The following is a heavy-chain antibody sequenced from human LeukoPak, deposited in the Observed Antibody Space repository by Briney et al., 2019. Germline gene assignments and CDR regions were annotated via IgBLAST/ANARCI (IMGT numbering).Heavy chain of an antibody. V-gene: IGHV4-59*08. CDR1: GGSISSYY. Sequence: SETLSLTCTVSGGSISSYYWSWIRQPPGKGLEWIGYIYYSGSTYYNPSLKSRVTISIDTSKNQFSLKLSSVTAADTAVYYSARTKGNYYYMDVWGQGTTVTVSS. D-gene: IGHD2-8*01. CDR2: IYYSGST. J-gene: IGHJ6*03. CDR3: ARTKGNYYYMDV.